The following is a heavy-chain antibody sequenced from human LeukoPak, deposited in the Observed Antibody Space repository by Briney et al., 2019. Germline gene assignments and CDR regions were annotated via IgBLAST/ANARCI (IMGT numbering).Heavy chain of an antibody. Sequence: GGSLRLSCGASGFTFRGYAMSWVRQAPGKGLEWVSGISGSGDNTYYADSVKGRFTVSRDISKNTLYLQMNSLRDEDTAIYYCANYRSSSSHYWGQGTLVTVSS. V-gene: IGHV3-23*01. CDR1: GFTFRGYA. CDR2: ISGSGDNT. J-gene: IGHJ4*02. D-gene: IGHD6-6*01. CDR3: ANYRSSSSHY.